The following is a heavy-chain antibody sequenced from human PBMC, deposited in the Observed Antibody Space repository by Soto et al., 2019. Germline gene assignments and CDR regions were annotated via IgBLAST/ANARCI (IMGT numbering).Heavy chain of an antibody. CDR1: GFTFDDHW. Sequence: EVQVLESGGGLVQPGGSLRISCVGSGFTFDDHWRDWVRQAPGKGLELVGQIKNRGGTYSTNYAASVEGRFTISRDDSKNSLYLQMNSMKTEDSAVYYCGDFGSGSWPFDCWGQGILVTVSS. CDR2: IKNRGGTYST. CDR3: GDFGSGSWPFDC. J-gene: IGHJ4*02. D-gene: IGHD1-26*01. V-gene: IGHV3-72*01.